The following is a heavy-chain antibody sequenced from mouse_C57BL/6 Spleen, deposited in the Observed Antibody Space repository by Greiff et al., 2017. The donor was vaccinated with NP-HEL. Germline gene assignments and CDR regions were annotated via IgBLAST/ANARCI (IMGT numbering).Heavy chain of an antibody. Sequence: EVQLQQSGPELVKPGASVKMSCKASGYTFTDYNIHWVKQSHGKSLEWIGYINPNNGGTSYNQKFKGKATLTVNKSSSTAYMELRSLTSEDSAVYYCARGGDYSPWFAYWGQGTLVTVSA. D-gene: IGHD2-12*01. CDR2: INPNNGGT. CDR1: GYTFTDYN. CDR3: ARGGDYSPWFAY. V-gene: IGHV1-22*01. J-gene: IGHJ3*01.